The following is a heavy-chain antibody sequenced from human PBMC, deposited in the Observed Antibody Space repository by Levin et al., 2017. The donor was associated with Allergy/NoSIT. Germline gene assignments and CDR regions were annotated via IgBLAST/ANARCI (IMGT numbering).Heavy chain of an antibody. D-gene: IGHD3-10*01. J-gene: IGHJ5*02. CDR3: ARGEYYYGSGNWFDP. CDR1: GDSVSVSSGTYY. Sequence: GSLRLSCTVSGDSVSVSSGTYYWNWIRQPPGKGLEWIGYIYSSGRTKYNPSLKSRVTISVDTSKNQFSLKLSSVTAADTAVYFCARGEYYYGSGNWFDPWCQGTLVTVSA. CDR2: IYSSGRT. V-gene: IGHV4-61*01.